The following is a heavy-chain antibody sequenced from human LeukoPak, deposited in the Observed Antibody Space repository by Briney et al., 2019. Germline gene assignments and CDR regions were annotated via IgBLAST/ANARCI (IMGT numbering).Heavy chain of an antibody. V-gene: IGHV4-59*12. Sequence: PSETLSLTCTVSGGSITNYYWAWIRQPPGKGLEWIGNIYYTGGTKYNPSLRSRVTISVDPSKNRFSLKLSSVTAADTAVYYCARRWAAADLYYFDYWGQGTLVTVSS. D-gene: IGHD6-13*01. CDR3: ARRWAAADLYYFDY. CDR1: GGSITNYY. CDR2: IYYTGGT. J-gene: IGHJ4*02.